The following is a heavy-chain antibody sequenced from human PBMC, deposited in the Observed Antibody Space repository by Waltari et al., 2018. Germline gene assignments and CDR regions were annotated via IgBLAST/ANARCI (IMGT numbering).Heavy chain of an antibody. CDR2: YDPEIGET. CDR1: GYTLTELS. D-gene: IGHD5-12*01. V-gene: IGHV1-24*01. Sequence: QVQLLQSGAEVKKPGASVKVSCKVSGYTLTELSIHWVRQSPGKGLEWMGGYDPEIGETVYAQDFQGRVSMTEDTSSDTAHMELSSLRSDDTAVYYCATGHHRQSGYDIWGQGTLVSVSS. CDR3: ATGHHRQSGYDI. J-gene: IGHJ4*02.